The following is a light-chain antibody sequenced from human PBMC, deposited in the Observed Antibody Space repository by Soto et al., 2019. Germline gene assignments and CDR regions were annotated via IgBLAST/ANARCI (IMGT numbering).Light chain of an antibody. V-gene: IGKV3-20*01. J-gene: IGKJ1*01. CDR3: QQYGSSPWT. CDR1: QSISSIY. CDR2: GAS. Sequence: EIVLTQSPGTLSLSPGERATRSCRASQSISSIYLAWYQQKPGQAPRLLVSGASSRATGIPDRFSGSGSGTAFTLTISRLEPEDFEVYFCQQYGSSPWTFGQGTKVEIK.